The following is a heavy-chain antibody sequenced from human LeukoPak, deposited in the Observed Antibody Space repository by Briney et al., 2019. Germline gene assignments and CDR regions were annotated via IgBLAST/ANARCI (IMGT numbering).Heavy chain of an antibody. J-gene: IGHJ6*02. V-gene: IGHV3-7*01. CDR2: MNQDGSAK. CDR3: ATYTHWVAGDV. Sequence: GGSLRLSCAASGFTFRTHSMSWDRQSPGKGLEWVANMNQDGSAKGYVDSVKGRFTISRDNARNSLYLQMSSLRPEDTAVYYCATYTHWVAGDVWGQGTTVTVSS. CDR1: GFTFRTHS. D-gene: IGHD3-16*01.